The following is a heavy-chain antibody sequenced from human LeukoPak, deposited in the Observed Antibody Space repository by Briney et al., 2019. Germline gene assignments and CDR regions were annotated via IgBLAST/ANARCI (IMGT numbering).Heavy chain of an antibody. D-gene: IGHD4-11*01. Sequence: GGSLRLSCAASGFTFDDYGMSWVRQGPGKGLEWVSGINWNGGSTGYADSVKGRFTISRDNAKNSLYLQMNSLRAADTALYYCARGRMATVSTCHPSEYYYYMDVWGKGTTVTVSS. V-gene: IGHV3-20*04. CDR1: GFTFDDYG. CDR3: ARGRMATVSTCHPSEYYYYMDV. J-gene: IGHJ6*03. CDR2: INWNGGST.